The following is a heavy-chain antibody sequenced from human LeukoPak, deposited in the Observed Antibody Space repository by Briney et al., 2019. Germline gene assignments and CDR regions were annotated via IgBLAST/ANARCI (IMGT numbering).Heavy chain of an antibody. Sequence: SGTLSLTCAVSGGSISSSNWWSWVRQPPGRGLEWIGYIYYSGGTDYNPSLKSRVSISVDTSKTHFSLKLTSVTAADTAVYYCARTGYCSSKYCDYYGMDVWGQGTTVIVSS. J-gene: IGHJ6*02. CDR1: GGSISSSNW. CDR3: ARTGYCSSKYCDYYGMDV. V-gene: IGHV4-4*02. CDR2: IYYSGGT. D-gene: IGHD6-13*01.